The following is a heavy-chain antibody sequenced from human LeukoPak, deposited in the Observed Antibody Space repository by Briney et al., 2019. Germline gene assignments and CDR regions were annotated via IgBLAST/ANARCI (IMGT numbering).Heavy chain of an antibody. J-gene: IGHJ4*02. D-gene: IGHD3-10*01. CDR1: GYTFTGYY. CDR3: ARADGSGSYFGY. CDR2: INPSGGST. V-gene: IGHV1-46*01. Sequence: ASVKVSCKASGYTFTGYYMHWVRQAPGQGLEWMGIINPSGGSTSYAQKFQGRVTMTRDMSTSTVYMELSSLRSEDTAVYYCARADGSGSYFGYWGQGTLVTVSS.